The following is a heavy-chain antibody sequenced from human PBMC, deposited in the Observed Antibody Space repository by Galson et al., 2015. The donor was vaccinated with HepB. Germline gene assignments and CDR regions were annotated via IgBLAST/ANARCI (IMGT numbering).Heavy chain of an antibody. Sequence: QVQLQESGPGLVKPSETLSLTCTVSDGSIINYYWSWIRQPPGKGLEWIGYIYYSGSTNYNPSLKSRVAISVDTSKNQFSLKMTSVTAADTAVYYCARTTVTTQRFDFWGQGTLVTVSS. D-gene: IGHD4-17*01. CDR1: DGSIINYY. V-gene: IGHV4-59*01. J-gene: IGHJ4*02. CDR3: ARTTVTTQRFDF. CDR2: IYYSGST.